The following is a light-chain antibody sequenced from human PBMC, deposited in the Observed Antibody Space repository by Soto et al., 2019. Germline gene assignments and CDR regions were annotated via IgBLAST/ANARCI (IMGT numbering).Light chain of an antibody. J-gene: IGKJ1*01. V-gene: IGKV1-5*01. CDR2: DVS. Sequence: DIHMTLSPSTLSASVRDRVTITCRASQSISSWLAWYQQKPGQAPKLLIYDVSRLESGVPSRFSGSGSGTEFTLTISSLEPDDFATYYCQQYTTYPWTFGLGTKVDIK. CDR1: QSISSW. CDR3: QQYTTYPWT.